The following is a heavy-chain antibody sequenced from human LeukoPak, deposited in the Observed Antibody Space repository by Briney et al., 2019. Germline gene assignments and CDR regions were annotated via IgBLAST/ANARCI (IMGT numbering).Heavy chain of an antibody. Sequence: GRSLRLSCAASGFTFDDYAMHWVRQAPGKGLEWVSGISWNSGSIGYADSVKGRFTISRDNAKNSLYLQMNSLRAEDTALYYCAKDLTGEYYYYYMDVWGKGTTVTVSS. CDR3: AKDLTGEYYYYYMDV. D-gene: IGHD7-27*01. CDR2: ISWNSGSI. J-gene: IGHJ6*03. V-gene: IGHV3-9*01. CDR1: GFTFDDYA.